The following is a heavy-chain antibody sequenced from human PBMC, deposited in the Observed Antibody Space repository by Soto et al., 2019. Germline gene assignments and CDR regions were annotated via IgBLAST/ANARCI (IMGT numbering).Heavy chain of an antibody. J-gene: IGHJ3*02. V-gene: IGHV3-48*03. D-gene: IGHD2-8*01. CDR1: GFALDLYD. CDR2: IAAGGDRI. CDR3: AGERVLMYATHDAFDM. Sequence: EEQLVQSGGGLVQPGGSLRLSCMSSGFALDLYDMNWVRQPPGKDLEWISHIAAGGDRIHYAASVKGRFSISRDSAQNSLYLQMHRQRYEDTALYYFAGERVLMYATHDAFDMWGQGTLVAGSS.